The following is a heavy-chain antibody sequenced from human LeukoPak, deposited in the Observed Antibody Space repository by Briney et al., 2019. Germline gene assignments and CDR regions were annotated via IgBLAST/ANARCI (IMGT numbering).Heavy chain of an antibody. D-gene: IGHD3-22*01. CDR1: GFTFSNYA. CDR2: ITDSGDGT. CDR3: AKVRGYYASSGPDY. Sequence: GGSLRLSCAASGFTFSNYAMTWVRQAPGKGLEWISSITDSGDGTYFADSVKGRFPISRDNSKNTLYLEMHSLRAEDTAVYYCAKVRGYYASSGPDYWGQGTLVTVSS. J-gene: IGHJ4*02. V-gene: IGHV3-23*01.